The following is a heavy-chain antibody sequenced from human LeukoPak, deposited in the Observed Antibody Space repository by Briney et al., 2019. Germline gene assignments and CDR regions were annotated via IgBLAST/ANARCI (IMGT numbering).Heavy chain of an antibody. J-gene: IGHJ4*02. Sequence: SETLSLTCTVSGGSIITNSYYWDWVRQPPGQGLEWIGSVYSSGTTYSGTTYYNPSLESRVTLFVDTSKNQFSLKLRSVTAADTAVYYCARDGSGGISWVFDYWGQGTLVTVSS. CDR1: GGSIITNSYY. CDR2: VYSSGTTYSGTT. D-gene: IGHD1-1*01. V-gene: IGHV4-39*02. CDR3: ARDGSGGISWVFDY.